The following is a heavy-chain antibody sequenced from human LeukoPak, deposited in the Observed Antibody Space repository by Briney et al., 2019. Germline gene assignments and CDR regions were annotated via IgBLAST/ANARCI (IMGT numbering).Heavy chain of an antibody. CDR1: GFTFSNYA. Sequence: GGSLRLSCAASGFTFSNYAMHWVRQAPGKGLEWVAVISYDGTKKYYADSVKGRFRISRDSSKNILYLQMNSLRAEDTAVYYCAKDRCSNGIGCYYYYMDVWGKGTTVTISS. CDR3: AKDRCSNGIGCYYYYMDV. J-gene: IGHJ6*03. CDR2: ISYDGTKK. V-gene: IGHV3-30*04. D-gene: IGHD2-8*01.